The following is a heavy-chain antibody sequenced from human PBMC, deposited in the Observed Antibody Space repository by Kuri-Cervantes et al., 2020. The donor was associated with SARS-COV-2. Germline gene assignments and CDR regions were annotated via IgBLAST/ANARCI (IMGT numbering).Heavy chain of an antibody. CDR1: GGSISSSNW. J-gene: IGHJ4*02. D-gene: IGHD3-16*01. Sequence: SETLSLTCAVSGGSISSSNWWSWVRQPPGKGLEWIGEINHSGSTNYNPSLKSRVTISVDTSKHQLSLKLSSVTAADTAVYYCAESPGGVFDCWGQGTLVTVSS. CDR2: INHSGST. CDR3: AESPGGVFDC. V-gene: IGHV4-4*02.